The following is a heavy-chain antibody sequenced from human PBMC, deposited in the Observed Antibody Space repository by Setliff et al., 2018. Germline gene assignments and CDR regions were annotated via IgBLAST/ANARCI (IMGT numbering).Heavy chain of an antibody. D-gene: IGHD6-13*01. V-gene: IGHV4-30-4*08. CDR1: GGSISSGDYY. Sequence: SETLSLTCTVSGGSISSGDYYWSWIRQPPGKGLEWIGEIIHSGSTNYNPSLKSRVTISMDTSKNQFSLKVSSVTAADTAVYYCARGGIAMNHYMDVWGKGTTVTVSS. CDR3: ARGGIAMNHYMDV. CDR2: IIHSGST. J-gene: IGHJ6*03.